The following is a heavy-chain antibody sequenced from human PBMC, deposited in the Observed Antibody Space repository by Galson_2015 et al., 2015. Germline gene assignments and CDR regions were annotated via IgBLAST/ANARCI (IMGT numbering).Heavy chain of an antibody. CDR1: GYTFTSYD. Sequence: SVKVSCKASGYTFTSYDINWVRQATGQGLEWMGWMNPNSGNTGYAQKFQGRVTMTRNTSISTAYMELSSLRSEDTAVYYCARVDKYYYHSSGPRWGDYYYYMDVWGKGTTVTVSS. V-gene: IGHV1-8*01. CDR3: ARVDKYYYHSSGPRWGDYYYYMDV. D-gene: IGHD3-22*01. CDR2: MNPNSGNT. J-gene: IGHJ6*03.